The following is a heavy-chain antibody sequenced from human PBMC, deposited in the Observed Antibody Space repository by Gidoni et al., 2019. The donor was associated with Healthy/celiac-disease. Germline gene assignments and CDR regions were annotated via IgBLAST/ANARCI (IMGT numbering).Heavy chain of an antibody. CDR1: GFTFSSYA. CDR2: ISYDGSNK. D-gene: IGHD1-26*01. Sequence: QVQLVESGRGVVQPGRSLRLSCAASGFTFSSYAMHWVRQAPGKGLEWVAVISYDGSNKYYADSVKGRFTISRDNSKNTLYLQMNSLRAEDTAVYYCARDFGSYGSGYFDYWGQGTLVTVSS. V-gene: IGHV3-30-3*01. J-gene: IGHJ4*02. CDR3: ARDFGSYGSGYFDY.